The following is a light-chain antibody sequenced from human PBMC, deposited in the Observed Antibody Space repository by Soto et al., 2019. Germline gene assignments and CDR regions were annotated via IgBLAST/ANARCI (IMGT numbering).Light chain of an antibody. CDR3: QQYADSPQT. J-gene: IGKJ1*01. Sequence: EIVLTQSPGTLSLSPGERATLSCRASQSLSMRYLAWYQQKPGQAPRLLIYDASDRATGIPDRFSGSGSGTDFTLTISRLEPEDFAVYYCQQYADSPQTLGQGTKVDSK. CDR2: DAS. V-gene: IGKV3-20*01. CDR1: QSLSMRY.